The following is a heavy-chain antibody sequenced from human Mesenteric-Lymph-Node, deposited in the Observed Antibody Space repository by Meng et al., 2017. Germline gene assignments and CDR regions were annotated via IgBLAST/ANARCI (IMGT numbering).Heavy chain of an antibody. Sequence: VPPVESGGVLVQPVWSLRLYCGASGFTLRSHALSWVHPAPGKGLEWVAVISYDGSNKYYADSVKGRFTISRDNSKNTLYLQMNSLRAEDTAVYYCARGDDSSGYYIWYWGQGTLVTVSS. V-gene: IGHV3-30*04. J-gene: IGHJ4*02. CDR2: ISYDGSNK. D-gene: IGHD3-22*01. CDR1: GFTLRSHA. CDR3: ARGDDSSGYYIWY.